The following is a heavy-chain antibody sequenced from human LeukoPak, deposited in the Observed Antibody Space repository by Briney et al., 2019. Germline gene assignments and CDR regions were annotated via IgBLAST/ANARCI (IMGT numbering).Heavy chain of an antibody. V-gene: IGHV3-23*01. CDR1: GFTFSSYA. CDR3: AKQLGYCSDGSCYFPY. CDR2: ISGGGVST. Sequence: GGSLRLSCAASGFTFSSYAMSWVRQAPGKGLEWVSTISGGGVSTSYADSVKGRFTISRDNSKNTPFLQMNSLRAEDTAVYYCAKQLGYCSDGSCYFPYWGQGTLVTVSS. J-gene: IGHJ4*02. D-gene: IGHD2-15*01.